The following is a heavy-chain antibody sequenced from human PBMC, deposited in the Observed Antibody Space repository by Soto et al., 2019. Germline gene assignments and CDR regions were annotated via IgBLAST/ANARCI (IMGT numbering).Heavy chain of an antibody. CDR2: ISYDGSNK. CDR3: ARDGGDGYHIIGWFDP. J-gene: IGHJ5*02. V-gene: IGHV3-30-3*01. D-gene: IGHD3-16*01. CDR1: GFTFSSYA. Sequence: QVQLVESGGGVVQPGRSLRLSCAASGFTFSSYAMHWVRQAPGKGLERVAVISYDGSNKYYADSVKGRFTISRDNSKNSVDLEMNSLRAEDTAVYYCARDGGDGYHIIGWFDPWGQGTLVTVSS.